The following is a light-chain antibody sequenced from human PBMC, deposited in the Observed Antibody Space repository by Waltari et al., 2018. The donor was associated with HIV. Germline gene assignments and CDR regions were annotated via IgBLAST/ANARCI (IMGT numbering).Light chain of an antibody. V-gene: IGLV1-40*01. Sequence: QSVLTQPPSVSGAPGQRVTISCTGSSSTIGAGYDVHWYQQLPGTAPKLLLYGNSNRPSGVPDRFSGSKSGTSASLAITGLLAEDEADYYCQSYDSSLSVWVFGGGTKLTVL. CDR3: QSYDSSLSVWV. CDR1: SSTIGAGYD. CDR2: GNS. J-gene: IGLJ3*02.